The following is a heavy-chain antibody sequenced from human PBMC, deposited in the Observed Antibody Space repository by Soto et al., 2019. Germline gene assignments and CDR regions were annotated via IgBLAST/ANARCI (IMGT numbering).Heavy chain of an antibody. Sequence: QVQLQQWGAGLLKPSETLSLTCAVYGGSFSGYYWSWIRQPPGKGLEWIGEINHSGSTNYNPSLKCRVTISVHTSKNQLCLKMSCVTAADTAVYYCARARNFWSGYQNNKNWFDPGGQGPLVTVSS. J-gene: IGHJ5*02. CDR1: GGSFSGYY. CDR3: ARARNFWSGYQNNKNWFDP. CDR2: INHSGST. V-gene: IGHV4-34*01. D-gene: IGHD3-3*01.